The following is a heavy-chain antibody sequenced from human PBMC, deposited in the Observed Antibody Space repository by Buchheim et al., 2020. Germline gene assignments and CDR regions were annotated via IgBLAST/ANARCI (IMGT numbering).Heavy chain of an antibody. CDR2: INGDGRIT. CDR3: ARVRYCSSGGCYGDQ. Sequence: EVQLVESGGGLAQPGGSLRLSCAASGFSLSGFWMHWVRQAPGKGLVWVSRINGDGRITSYSDSVKGRFTISRDNAKNTLYLQMNSLRADDTAVYYCARVRYCSSGGCYGDQWGQGTL. D-gene: IGHD2-15*01. CDR1: GFSLSGFW. J-gene: IGHJ4*02. V-gene: IGHV3-74*01.